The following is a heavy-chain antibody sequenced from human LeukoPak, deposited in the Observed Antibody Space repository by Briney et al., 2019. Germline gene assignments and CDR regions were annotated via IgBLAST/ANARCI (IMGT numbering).Heavy chain of an antibody. CDR1: GGSISSYY. J-gene: IGHJ4*02. V-gene: IGHV4-59*01. CDR3: ARYTVTTGGVDC. CDR2: IYYSGST. Sequence: SETLSLTCTVSGGSISSYYWSRIRQPPGKGLEWIGYIYYSGSTNYNPSLKSRVTISVDTSKNQFSLKLSSVTAADTAVYYCARYTVTTGGVDCWGQGTLVTVSS. D-gene: IGHD4-17*01.